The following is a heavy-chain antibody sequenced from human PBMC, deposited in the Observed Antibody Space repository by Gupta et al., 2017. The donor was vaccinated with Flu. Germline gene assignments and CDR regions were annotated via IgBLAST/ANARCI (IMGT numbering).Heavy chain of an antibody. CDR3: AREAYGYHYMDA. D-gene: IGHD2-2*03. J-gene: IGHJ6*03. V-gene: IGHV3-21*02. CDR1: GFLFPYHS. CDR2: ISSNEIYK. Sequence: EVKLVQSGGGLVKAGGSLRLSCAGSGFLFPYHSCNWVRQAPGKGLEWVASISSNEIYKDYGDSVKGRFSISRDNAKNSSYLQMDSLTVDDTAVYYCAREAYGYHYMDAWGKGTTVSVSS.